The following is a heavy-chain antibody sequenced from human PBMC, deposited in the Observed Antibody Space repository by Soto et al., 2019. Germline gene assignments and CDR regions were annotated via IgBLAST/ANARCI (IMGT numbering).Heavy chain of an antibody. Sequence: EVQLVESGGGLVQPGGSLRLSCIASGFSFSSNWMHWVRRVPGRGLVWVSRINTDGSETNYEDSVEGRFTVYRDNAKKTVYLQMNSLRVEDTAVYYCARDGEGFWGQGTLVTVSS. CDR1: GFSFSSNW. CDR3: ARDGEGF. V-gene: IGHV3-74*01. CDR2: INTDGSET. D-gene: IGHD2-21*01. J-gene: IGHJ4*02.